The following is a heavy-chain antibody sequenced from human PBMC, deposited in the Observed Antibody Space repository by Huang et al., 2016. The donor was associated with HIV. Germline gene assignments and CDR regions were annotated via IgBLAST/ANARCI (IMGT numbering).Heavy chain of an antibody. CDR3: ARAKDTWDAYDI. V-gene: IGHV3-30-3*01. CDR1: GFPFNNHA. J-gene: IGHJ3*02. D-gene: IGHD5-18*01. CDR2: ISNEGSKN. Sequence: QVQLVESGGGVVQPGRSLRLSCAASGFPFNNHAMHWVRQAPGKGLDWVAVISNEGSKNYYADAVKGRFTISRDSSKSTLFLHMTSLRTEDTAVYYCARAKDTWDAYDIWGQGTMVIVSS.